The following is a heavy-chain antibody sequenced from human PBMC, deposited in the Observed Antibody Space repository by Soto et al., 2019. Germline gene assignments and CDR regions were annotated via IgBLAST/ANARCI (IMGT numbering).Heavy chain of an antibody. CDR3: ARGLISAIDY. CDR2: INHSGST. Sequence: SETLSLTCAVYGGSFSGYYWSWIRQPPGKGLEWIGEINHSGSTNYNPSLKSRVTISVDTSKNQFSLKLSSVTAADTAVYYCARGLISAIDYWGQGTLVTVSS. V-gene: IGHV4-34*01. D-gene: IGHD6-13*01. CDR1: GGSFSGYY. J-gene: IGHJ4*02.